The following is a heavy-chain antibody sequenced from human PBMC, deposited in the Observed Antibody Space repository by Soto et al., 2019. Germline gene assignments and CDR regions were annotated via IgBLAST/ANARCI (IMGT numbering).Heavy chain of an antibody. Sequence: EVQLVESGGGLVQPGESLRLSCAASGFNVSTKYMSWVRQAPGKGLEWVSVFYSDVSAYYADSVKGRFTISRDNSKNTPYLQMNSLRAEDTAVYYCATGRGGSTSWYNPFGCWGQGTLVPVS. J-gene: IGHJ4*02. V-gene: IGHV3-66*01. CDR2: FYSDVSA. CDR1: GFNVSTKY. D-gene: IGHD2-2*01. CDR3: ATGRGGSTSWYNPFGC.